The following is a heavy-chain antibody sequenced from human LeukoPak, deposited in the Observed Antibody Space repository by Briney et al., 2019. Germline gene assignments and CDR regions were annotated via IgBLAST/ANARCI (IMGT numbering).Heavy chain of an antibody. CDR1: GGSISSSSYY. J-gene: IGHJ4*02. CDR2: IYYSGST. CDR3: ASLIKPPYYYDSSGYYSFDY. Sequence: SETLSLTCTVSGGSISSSSYYWGWIRQPPGKGLEWIGSIYYSGSTYYNPSLKSRVTISVDTSKNQFSLKLSSVTAADTAVYYCASLIKPPYYYDSSGYYSFDYWGQGTLSPSPQ. V-gene: IGHV4-39*07. D-gene: IGHD3-22*01.